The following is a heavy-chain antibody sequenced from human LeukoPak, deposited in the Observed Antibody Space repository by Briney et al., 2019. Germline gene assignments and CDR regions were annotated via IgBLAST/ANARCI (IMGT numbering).Heavy chain of an antibody. V-gene: IGHV2-5*02. J-gene: IGHJ2*01. Sequence: SGPTLVKPTQTLTLTCTFSGFSLSTSGVGVGWIRQPPGKALEWLALIYWDDDKRYSPSLKSRLTITKDTSKNQVVLTMTNMDPVDTATYYCAHALGYCSGGSCYGWYFDLWGRGTLVTVSS. CDR3: AHALGYCSGGSCYGWYFDL. CDR2: IYWDDDK. D-gene: IGHD2-15*01. CDR1: GFSLSTSGVG.